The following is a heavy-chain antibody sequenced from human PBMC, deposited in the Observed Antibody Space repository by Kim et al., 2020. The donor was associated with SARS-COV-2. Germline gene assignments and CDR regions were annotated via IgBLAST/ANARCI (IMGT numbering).Heavy chain of an antibody. CDR3: ARAPNDIWSGYPNYFDY. D-gene: IGHD3-3*01. J-gene: IGHJ4*02. V-gene: IGHV4-61*01. Sequence: SETLSLTCTVSGGSVSSGSYFWSWIRQPPGKGLEWIGYIYYSGNTNYNPSLKSRVTMSVDTSKNQFSLKLRSVTAADTAVYYCARAPNDIWSGYPNYFDYWGQGTLVTVSS. CDR2: IYYSGNT. CDR1: GGSVSSGSYF.